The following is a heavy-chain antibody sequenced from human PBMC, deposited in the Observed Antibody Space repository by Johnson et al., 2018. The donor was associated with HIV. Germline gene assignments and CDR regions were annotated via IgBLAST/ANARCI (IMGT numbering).Heavy chain of an antibody. V-gene: IGHV3-66*01. CDR3: ARRYCSGGRCLNPKDAFDI. D-gene: IGHD2-15*01. J-gene: IGHJ3*02. Sequence: EKLVESGGGLVKPGGSLRLSCAASGFTFSDYYMSWVRQAPGKGLEWVSGINWNGGSPGYTDSVKGRFTISRDNSKNTLYLQMNSLRAEDTAVYYCARRYCSGGRCLNPKDAFDIWGQGTMVTVSS. CDR1: GFTFSDYY. CDR2: INWNGGSP.